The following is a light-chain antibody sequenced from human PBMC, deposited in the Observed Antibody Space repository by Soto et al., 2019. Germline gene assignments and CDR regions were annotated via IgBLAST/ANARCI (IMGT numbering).Light chain of an antibody. CDR1: QSLLHSNGYNY. V-gene: IGKV2-28*01. CDR3: MQALQNPIT. CDR2: LGS. Sequence: DIVMTQSPLSLPVTPGEPASISGRSRQSLLHSNGYNYLDWYLQKPGQSPQILIYLGSNRASGVPERFSGSGSGTDFTLKISRVEAEDVGVYYCMQALQNPITFGQGTRLEIK. J-gene: IGKJ5*01.